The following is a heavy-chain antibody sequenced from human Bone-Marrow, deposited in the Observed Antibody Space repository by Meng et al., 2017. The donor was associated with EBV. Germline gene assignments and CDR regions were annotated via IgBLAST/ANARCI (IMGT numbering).Heavy chain of an antibody. J-gene: IGHJ4*02. D-gene: IGHD3-16*01. CDR2: ISGSGGST. CDR3: AKAPIWSYFDH. Sequence: EVVGGGWGGSWVTRGGSLRLSCAASGFTFSSHAMSWVRQAPGKGLEWVSSISGSGGSTYYADSVKGRFTVSRDNSKNTLYLQMDSLRAEDTAVYYCAKAPIWSYFDHWGQGALVTVSS. V-gene: IGHV3-23*04. CDR1: GFTFSSHA.